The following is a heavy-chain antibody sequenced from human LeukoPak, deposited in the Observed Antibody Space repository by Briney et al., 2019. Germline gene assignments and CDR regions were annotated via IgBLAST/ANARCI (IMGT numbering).Heavy chain of an antibody. CDR1: GFTFNSYE. CDR2: ISSSGSTI. Sequence: GGSLRLSCAASGFTFNSYEMHWVRQAPGKGLEWVSYISSSGSTIYYADSVKGRFTISRDNAKNSLYLQMNSLRAEDTAVYYCARDYGGSSPFDYWGQGTLVTVSS. J-gene: IGHJ4*02. D-gene: IGHD4-23*01. CDR3: ARDYGGSSPFDY. V-gene: IGHV3-48*03.